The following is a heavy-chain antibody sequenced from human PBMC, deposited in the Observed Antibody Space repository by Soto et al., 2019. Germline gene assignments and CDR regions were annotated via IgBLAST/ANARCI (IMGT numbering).Heavy chain of an antibody. V-gene: IGHV4-34*01. D-gene: IGHD6-19*01. J-gene: IGHJ6*02. CDR3: ASGLVQWLVQRTLIKTPYGMAV. Sequence: QVQLQQWGAGLLKPSETLSLTCAVYGGSFSGYYWSWIRQPPGKGLEWIGEINHSGSTNYNPSLKSRVTISVDTSKNQFSLKLSSVTAADTAVYYCASGLVQWLVQRTLIKTPYGMAVWGQGTTVTVSS. CDR2: INHSGST. CDR1: GGSFSGYY.